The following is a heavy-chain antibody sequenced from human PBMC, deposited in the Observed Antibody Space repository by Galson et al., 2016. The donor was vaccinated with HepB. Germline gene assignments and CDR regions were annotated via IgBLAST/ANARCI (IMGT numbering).Heavy chain of an antibody. V-gene: IGHV3-43*01. D-gene: IGHD3-22*01. J-gene: IGHJ4*02. CDR2: INWDGSDT. CDR1: GFVFEDYP. Sequence: SLRLSCAASGFVFEDYPMHWVRQTPGRGLEWVSLINWDGSDTYYADSVRGRFTISRDNSKNSLYLQMNSLRTEDTALYYCAKDMSRDYYDNNEGFDYWGQGILVTVSS. CDR3: AKDMSRDYYDNNEGFDY.